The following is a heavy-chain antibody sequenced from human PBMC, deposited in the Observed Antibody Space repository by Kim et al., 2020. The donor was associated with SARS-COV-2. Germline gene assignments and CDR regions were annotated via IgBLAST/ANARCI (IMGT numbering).Heavy chain of an antibody. J-gene: IGHJ4*02. D-gene: IGHD2-15*01. CDR3: VRDWYYFDCRYFYPFAY. CDR2: VSGNGGIT. CDR1: GFTFSSYA. Sequence: GGSLRLSCAASGFTFSSYALSWVRQTPGKGLEWVSGVSGNGGITYYADSVKGRFTISRDNSKNTLNLQMNSLRAEDAAGYYCVRDWYYFDCRYFYPFAYWGQGTLVTVPS. V-gene: IGHV3-23*01.